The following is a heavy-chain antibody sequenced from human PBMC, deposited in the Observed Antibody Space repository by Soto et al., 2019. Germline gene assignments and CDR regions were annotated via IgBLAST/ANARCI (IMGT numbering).Heavy chain of an antibody. CDR2: MNPNSGNT. CDR3: ARGFRSYYYGSDYYYGMDV. CDR1: GSTFTSYD. Sequence: ASVKVSCKAPGSTFTSYDINWVRQATGQGLEWMGWMNPNSGNTGYAQRFQGRVTMTRNISISTAYMELSSLRSADTAVYYCARGFRSYYYGSDYYYGMDVWGQGTTVTVSS. J-gene: IGHJ6*02. D-gene: IGHD3-10*01. V-gene: IGHV1-8*01.